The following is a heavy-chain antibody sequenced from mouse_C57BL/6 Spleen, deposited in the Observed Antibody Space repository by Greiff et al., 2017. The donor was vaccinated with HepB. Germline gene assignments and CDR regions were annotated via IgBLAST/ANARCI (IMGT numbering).Heavy chain of an antibody. Sequence: VMLVESGPGLVAPSQSLSITCTVSGFSLTSYGVDWVRQSPGKGLEWLGVIWGVGSTNYNSALKSRLSISKDNSKSKVFLKMNSLQTDDTAMYYCARSYDGYYVGNAMDYWGQGTSVTVSS. D-gene: IGHD2-3*01. CDR2: IWGVGST. V-gene: IGHV2-6*01. CDR3: ARSYDGYYVGNAMDY. CDR1: GFSLTSYG. J-gene: IGHJ4*01.